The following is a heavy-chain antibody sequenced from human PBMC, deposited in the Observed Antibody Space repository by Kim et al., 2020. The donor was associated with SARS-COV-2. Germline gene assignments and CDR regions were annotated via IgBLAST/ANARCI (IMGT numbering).Heavy chain of an antibody. J-gene: IGHJ5*02. Sequence: GGSLRLSCAASGFTVSSNYMSWVRQAPGKGLEWVSVIYSGGSTYYADSVKGRFTISRDNSKNTLYLQMNSLRAEDTAVYYCARGGVVVVPAAIVLGGWFDPWGQGTLVTVSS. CDR2: IYSGGST. CDR1: GFTVSSNY. D-gene: IGHD2-2*01. V-gene: IGHV3-66*01. CDR3: ARGGVVVVPAAIVLGGWFDP.